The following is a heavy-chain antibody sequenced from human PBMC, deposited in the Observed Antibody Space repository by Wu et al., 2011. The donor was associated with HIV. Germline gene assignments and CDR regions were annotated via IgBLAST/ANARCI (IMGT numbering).Heavy chain of an antibody. Sequence: QVQLVQSGAEVKKPGSSVKVSCKASGGTFSSYAISWVRQAPGQGLEWMGGIIPIFGTTNYAQKFQGRVTITADKSTSTAFMELSSLRSDDTAVYYCARETNIVARRMDYFYYMDVVGRKGPRSTVSS. V-gene: IGHV1-69*14. CDR3: ARETNIVARRMDYFYYMDV. CDR2: IIPIFGTT. J-gene: IGHJ6*03. D-gene: IGHD6-6*01. CDR1: GGTFSSYA.